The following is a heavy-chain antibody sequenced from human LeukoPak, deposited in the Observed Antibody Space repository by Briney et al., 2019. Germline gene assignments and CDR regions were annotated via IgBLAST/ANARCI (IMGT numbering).Heavy chain of an antibody. D-gene: IGHD3-10*01. CDR1: GGSINSGGYY. V-gene: IGHV4-31*03. CDR3: ARSVWTGSGSYYSPDAFDI. J-gene: IGHJ3*02. CDR2: IYYSGST. Sequence: SETLSLTCTVSGGSINSGGYYWSWIRQHPGKGLEWIGYIYYSGSTYYNPSLKSRVTISIDTSKNQFSLKLSSVTAADTAVYYCARSVWTGSGSYYSPDAFDIWGQGTMVTVSS.